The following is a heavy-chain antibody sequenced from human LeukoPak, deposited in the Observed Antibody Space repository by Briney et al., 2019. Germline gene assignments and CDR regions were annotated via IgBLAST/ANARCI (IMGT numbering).Heavy chain of an antibody. V-gene: IGHV3-23*01. J-gene: IGHJ1*01. CDR1: GFTFSSYA. CDR2: ISGSGGST. CDR3: AKDLYSSSSYAEYFRH. D-gene: IGHD6-6*01. Sequence: GGSLRLSCAASGFTFSSYAMSWVRQAPGKGLEWVSAISGSGGSTYYADSVKGRFTISRDNSKNTLYLQMNSLRAEDTAVYYCAKDLYSSSSYAEYFRHWGQGTLVTVSS.